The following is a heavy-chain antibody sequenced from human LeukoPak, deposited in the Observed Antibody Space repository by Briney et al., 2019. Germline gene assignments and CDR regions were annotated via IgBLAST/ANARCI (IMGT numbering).Heavy chain of an antibody. V-gene: IGHV4-61*02. J-gene: IGHJ4*02. CDR1: GGSISSGSYH. CDR2: IYTSGST. CDR3: ASKHYYGSGSRH. D-gene: IGHD3-10*01. Sequence: PSQTLSLTCTVSGGSISSGSYHWGWIRQPAGKGLEWIGRIYTSGSTNYNPSLKSRVTISVDTSKNQFSLKLSSVTAADTAVYYCASKHYYGSGSRHWGQGTLVTVSS.